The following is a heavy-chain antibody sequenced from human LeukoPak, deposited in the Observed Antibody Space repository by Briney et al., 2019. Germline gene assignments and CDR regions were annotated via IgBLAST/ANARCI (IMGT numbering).Heavy chain of an antibody. CDR2: IYYSGST. V-gene: IGHV4-59*12. Sequence: SETLSLTCTVSGGSISSYYWSWIRQPPGKGLEWIGYIYYSGSTNYNPSLKSRVTISVDTSKNQFSLKLSSVTAADTAVYYCARAGTLKMTTVTTVDAFDIWGQGTMVTVSS. D-gene: IGHD4-17*01. CDR1: GGSISSYY. CDR3: ARAGTLKMTTVTTVDAFDI. J-gene: IGHJ3*02.